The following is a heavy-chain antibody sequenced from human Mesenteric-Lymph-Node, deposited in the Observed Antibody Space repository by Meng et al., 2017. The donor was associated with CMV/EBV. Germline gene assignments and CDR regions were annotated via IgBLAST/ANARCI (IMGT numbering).Heavy chain of an antibody. V-gene: IGHV4-34*01. D-gene: IGHD3-9*01. CDR3: ARGSSYDILTGYFDY. CDR2: INHSGST. Sequence: QVQCTQGGAGLLKSSETLSVTCSGYGCAFSGYYWNWIRQSPEKGLEWIGEINHSGSTTYNPSFTSRIIISVDTSTNQISLNMSSVTAADTAVYYCARGSSYDILTGYFDYWDQGALVTVSS. CDR1: GCAFSGYY. J-gene: IGHJ4*02.